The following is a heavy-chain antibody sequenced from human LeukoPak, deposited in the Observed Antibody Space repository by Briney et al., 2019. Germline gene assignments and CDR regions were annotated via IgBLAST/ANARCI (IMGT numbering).Heavy chain of an antibody. CDR1: GFTFNTYG. V-gene: IGHV3-33*01. J-gene: IGHJ4*02. D-gene: IGHD6-19*01. Sequence: GGSLRLSCAASGFTFNTYGMNWVRQAPGKGLEWVAIIWYDGSDKYYAEPVKGRFTISRDNSKNTLYLQVNSLRAEDTAVYYCARTDSAWYGGLDYWGQGTLVTVSS. CDR2: IWYDGSDK. CDR3: ARTDSAWYGGLDY.